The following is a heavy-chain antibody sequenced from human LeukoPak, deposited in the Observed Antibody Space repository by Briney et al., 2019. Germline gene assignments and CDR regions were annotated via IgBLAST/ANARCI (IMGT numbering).Heavy chain of an antibody. J-gene: IGHJ4*02. CDR2: INDAGGT. V-gene: IGHV4-34*01. CDR1: GGSFSGYY. D-gene: IGHD1-1*01. CDR3: ARDGTGFLHLAF. Sequence: SETLSLTCAVYGGSFSGYYWSWIRQPPGKGLEWIGYINGAYINDAGGTKYTAALESRVTMSADSAKNQLSLKLSSVTAADTAVYYCARDGTGFLHLAFWGQGILVTVSS.